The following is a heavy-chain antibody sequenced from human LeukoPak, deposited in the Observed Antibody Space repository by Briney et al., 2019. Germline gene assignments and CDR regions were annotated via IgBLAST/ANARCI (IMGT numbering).Heavy chain of an antibody. CDR3: ARGGWNGYCTNGVCYPIPGPPNYYYYYYMDV. CDR1: RYSIRSDYY. CDR2: IYHSGYT. Sequence: SETLSLTCSVSRYSIRSDYYWGWIRQPPGKGLEWIASIYHSGYTYYNASLKSRVTLSVDTSKNQFSLNLRSVTAADTAVYYSARGGWNGYCTNGVCYPIPGPPNYYYYYYMDVWGKGTTVTVSS. V-gene: IGHV4-38-2*02. J-gene: IGHJ6*03. D-gene: IGHD2-8*01.